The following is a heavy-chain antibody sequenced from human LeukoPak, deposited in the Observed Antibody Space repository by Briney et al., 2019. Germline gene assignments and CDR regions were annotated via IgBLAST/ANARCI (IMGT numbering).Heavy chain of an antibody. D-gene: IGHD3-22*01. CDR2: IYPGASDT. J-gene: IGHJ3*02. V-gene: IGHV5-51*01. Sequence: GESLKISCKGSGYSFTSYWIGWVRQMPGKGLEWMGIIYPGASDTRYSPSFQGQVTISADKSISTAYLQWSSLKASDTAMYYCARSERRYYYDSSGYPGAFDIWGQGTMVTVSS. CDR1: GYSFTSYW. CDR3: ARSERRYYYDSSGYPGAFDI.